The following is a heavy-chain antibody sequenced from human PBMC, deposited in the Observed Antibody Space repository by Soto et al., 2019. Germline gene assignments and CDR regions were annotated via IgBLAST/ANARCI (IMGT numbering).Heavy chain of an antibody. Sequence: QVQLVQSGAEVKKPGSSVKVSCKASGGTFSSYAISWVRQAPGQGLEWMGGIIPIFGTANYAQKFQGRVTITADESTSTAYMELSSLRSEDTAVYYCATPGRTYSSSWYDYYYGMDVWGQGTMVTVSS. V-gene: IGHV1-69*12. CDR3: ATPGRTYSSSWYDYYYGMDV. D-gene: IGHD6-13*01. CDR2: IIPIFGTA. CDR1: GGTFSSYA. J-gene: IGHJ6*02.